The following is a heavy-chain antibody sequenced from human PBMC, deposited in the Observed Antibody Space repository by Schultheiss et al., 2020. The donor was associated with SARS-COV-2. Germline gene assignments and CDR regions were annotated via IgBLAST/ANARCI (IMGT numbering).Heavy chain of an antibody. CDR3: AKGYLWFGELSGYYFDY. J-gene: IGHJ4*02. Sequence: GGSLRLSCAASGFTFSSYSMNWVRQAPGKGLEWISFISSGFSPIRYADSVRGRFTISRDNAKNSLYLQMNSLRAEDTALYYCAKGYLWFGELSGYYFDYWGQGTLVTVSS. D-gene: IGHD3-10*01. CDR1: GFTFSSYS. V-gene: IGHV3-48*01. CDR2: ISSGFSPI.